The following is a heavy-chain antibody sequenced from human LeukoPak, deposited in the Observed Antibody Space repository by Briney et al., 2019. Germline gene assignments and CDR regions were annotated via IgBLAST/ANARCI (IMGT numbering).Heavy chain of an antibody. J-gene: IGHJ4*02. Sequence: ASVTVSCKASGYTLTGYYVHWVRQAPGQGLEWMGWINPNNGGTLYAQNFRGRVTMTRDTAISTDYMEVSGLTSDDTAVYYCARGYCSAGDCYEFDYWGQGTLVTVSS. CDR3: ARGYCSAGDCYEFDY. CDR2: INPNNGGT. V-gene: IGHV1-2*02. CDR1: GYTLTGYY. D-gene: IGHD2-21*02.